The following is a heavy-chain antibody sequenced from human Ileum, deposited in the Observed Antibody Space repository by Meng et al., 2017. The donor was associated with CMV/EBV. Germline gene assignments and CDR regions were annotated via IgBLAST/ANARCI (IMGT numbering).Heavy chain of an antibody. CDR1: GFTFSTYW. CDR3: AHSVAVAG. D-gene: IGHD6-19*01. J-gene: IGHJ4*02. V-gene: IGHV3-74*01. CDR2: INSDGSNT. Sequence: VQWLGGGAGLFQPGGFLNPACAASGFTFSTYWMHWVRQAPGKGLEWVARINSDGSNTNYAESVKGRFTISRDNAKNTLFLQMNSLRAEDTAVYYCAHSVAVAGWGQGTLVTVSS.